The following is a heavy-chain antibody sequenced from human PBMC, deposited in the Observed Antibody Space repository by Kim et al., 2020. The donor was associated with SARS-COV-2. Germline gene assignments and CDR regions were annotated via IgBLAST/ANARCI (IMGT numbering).Heavy chain of an antibody. CDR1: GFTFSNFG. CDR3: TRVIENFNCYPSDF. J-gene: IGHJ4*02. CDR2: IWREGSKA. D-gene: IGHD2-15*01. Sequence: GGSLRLSCAASGFTFSNFGMHWVRQARGKGLEWVAVIWREGSKAYYADSVTGRFTVSRDDSKDTLYLQMNSLRAEDTAIYYCTRVIENFNCYPSDFCGQG. V-gene: IGHV3-33*01.